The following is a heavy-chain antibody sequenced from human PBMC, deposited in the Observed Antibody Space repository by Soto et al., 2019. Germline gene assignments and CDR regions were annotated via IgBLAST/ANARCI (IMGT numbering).Heavy chain of an antibody. Sequence: ASVKVSCKASGYTFTSYGISGVRQAPGQGLEWMGWISAYNGNTNYAQKLQGRVTMTTDTSTSTAYMELRSLRSDDTAVYYCARDMREYSSSRWFDPWGQGTLVTVSS. J-gene: IGHJ5*02. CDR3: ARDMREYSSSRWFDP. CDR1: GYTFTSYG. CDR2: ISAYNGNT. V-gene: IGHV1-18*01. D-gene: IGHD6-6*01.